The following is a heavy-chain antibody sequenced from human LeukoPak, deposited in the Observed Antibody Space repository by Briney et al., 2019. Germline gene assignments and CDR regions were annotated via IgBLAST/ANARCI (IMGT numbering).Heavy chain of an antibody. D-gene: IGHD2-21*02. Sequence: SQTLSLTCAISGDSVSSNSAAWNWIRQSPSRGLEWLGRTYYRSKWYNDYAVSVKSRITINPDTSKNQFSLQLNSVTPEDTAVYYCACGGDWSRVKAFDIWGQGTMVTVSS. J-gene: IGHJ3*02. V-gene: IGHV6-1*01. CDR3: ACGGDWSRVKAFDI. CDR1: GDSVSSNSAA. CDR2: TYYRSKWYN.